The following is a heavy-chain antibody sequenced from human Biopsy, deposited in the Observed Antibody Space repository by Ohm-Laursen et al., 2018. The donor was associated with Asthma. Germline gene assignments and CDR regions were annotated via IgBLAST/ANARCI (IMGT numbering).Heavy chain of an antibody. V-gene: IGHV3-30*03. D-gene: IGHD3-22*01. Sequence: SLRLSCLASGFVFSQCGMRWVRQGPGKGLEWVALVSSDGHNKYYEDSVKGRFTISRDNSRNRLYLQINRLTVEDSAVYFCARQSGQDYGDSSGFDIWGQGTKVAVSS. CDR3: ARQSGQDYGDSSGFDI. CDR2: VSSDGHNK. J-gene: IGHJ3*02. CDR1: GFVFSQCG.